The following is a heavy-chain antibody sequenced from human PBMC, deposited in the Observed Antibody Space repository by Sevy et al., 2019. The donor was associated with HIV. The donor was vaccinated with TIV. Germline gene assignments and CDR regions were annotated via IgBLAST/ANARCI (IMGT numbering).Heavy chain of an antibody. CDR2: ILYSGNP. V-gene: IGHV4-31*03. D-gene: IGHD1-1*01. J-gene: IGHJ4*02. Sequence: SETLSLTCTVSGDSISSSGYYWSWIRQHPGEGLEWIGYILYSGNPYYNPSLKSRLILSLDTSKNQFSLKLSSVTAADTAVYYCARGQITTIGFDYWGQGTLVTVSS. CDR3: ARGQITTIGFDY. CDR1: GDSISSSGYY.